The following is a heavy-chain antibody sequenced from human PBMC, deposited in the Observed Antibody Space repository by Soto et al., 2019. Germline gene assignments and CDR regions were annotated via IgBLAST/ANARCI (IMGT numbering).Heavy chain of an antibody. Sequence: ITLKESGPTLVKPTQTLTLTCTFSGFSLNTGGVGVGWVRQPRGKAMEWLALIYWDDDERYRPSLRSRLNSTEYTINNQVVLTMTNMDPEDTATYYCVRNWRYYGGDYYYGMDAWGQGTTVTVSS. J-gene: IGHJ6*02. D-gene: IGHD3-10*01. CDR1: GFSLNTGGVG. V-gene: IGHV2-5*02. CDR2: IYWDDDE. CDR3: VRNWRYYGGDYYYGMDA.